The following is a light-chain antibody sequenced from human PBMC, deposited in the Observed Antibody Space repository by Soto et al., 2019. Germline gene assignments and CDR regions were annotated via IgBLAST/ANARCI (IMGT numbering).Light chain of an antibody. J-gene: IGLJ2*01. CDR2: EVH. V-gene: IGLV2-8*01. CDR1: GSDIAVYDF. Sequence: QSVLTQPPSASGSPGQSVTISCAGTGSDIAVYDFVSWYQQHPDKAPKLIIYEVHKRPSGVPDRFSASKSGSTASLTVSGLQAEDEADYYCSSFAGDKTLVFGGGTKLTVL. CDR3: SSFAGDKTLV.